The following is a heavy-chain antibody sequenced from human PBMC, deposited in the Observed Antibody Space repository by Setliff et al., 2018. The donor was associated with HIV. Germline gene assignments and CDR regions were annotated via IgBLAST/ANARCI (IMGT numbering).Heavy chain of an antibody. CDR2: IYYSGST. CDR3: ARGEWVIRGDFDH. D-gene: IGHD3-10*01. J-gene: IGHJ4*02. CDR1: GGSTTSGGYY. Sequence: NPSETLSLTCSVSGGSTTSGGYYWSWIRQHPGKGLEYIGYIYYSGSTYYNPSLKSRVTMSIDTSTQQFFLNVTSVTAADTAVYYCARGEWVIRGDFDHWGQGTLVTVSS. V-gene: IGHV4-31*03.